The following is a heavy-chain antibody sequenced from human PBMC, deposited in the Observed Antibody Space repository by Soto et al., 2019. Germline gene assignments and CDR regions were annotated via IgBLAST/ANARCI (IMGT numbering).Heavy chain of an antibody. Sequence: GGSLRLSCSGSGFIVRSYYMSWVRQAPGKGLEWISVIYSGGSTYYADSVKGRFTVSRDNSENTLYLQLNSLRVEDTAVYYCAKSGGNGWFADAFDVWGQGTMVTVSS. CDR2: IYSGGST. V-gene: IGHV3-53*01. CDR3: AKSGGNGWFADAFDV. CDR1: GFIVRSYY. J-gene: IGHJ3*01. D-gene: IGHD3-10*01.